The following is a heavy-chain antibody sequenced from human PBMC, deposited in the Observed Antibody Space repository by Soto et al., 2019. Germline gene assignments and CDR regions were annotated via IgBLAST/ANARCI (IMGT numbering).Heavy chain of an antibody. D-gene: IGHD3-10*01. CDR3: AREDMVRGVRWDY. Sequence: SETLSLTCAVSGGSISSGGYSWSWIRQPPGKGLEWIGYIYNPSLKSRVTISVDRSKNQFSLKLSSVTAADTAVYYCAREDMVRGVRWDYWGQGTLVTVSS. J-gene: IGHJ4*02. V-gene: IGHV4-30-2*01. CDR2: I. CDR1: GGSISSGGYS.